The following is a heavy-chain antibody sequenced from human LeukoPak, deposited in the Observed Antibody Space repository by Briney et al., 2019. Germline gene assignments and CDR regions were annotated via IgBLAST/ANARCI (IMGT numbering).Heavy chain of an antibody. CDR2: ISSSGSTI. D-gene: IGHD3-3*01. V-gene: IGHV3-11*04. CDR3: ARDPPYDFWSGYYSD. J-gene: IGHJ4*02. Sequence: PGGSLRLSCAASGFTFSDYDMSWIRQAPGKGLEWVSYISSSGSTIYYADSVKGRFTISRDNAKNSLYLQMNSLRAEDTAVYYCARDPPYDFWSGYYSDWGQGTLVTVSS. CDR1: GFTFSDYD.